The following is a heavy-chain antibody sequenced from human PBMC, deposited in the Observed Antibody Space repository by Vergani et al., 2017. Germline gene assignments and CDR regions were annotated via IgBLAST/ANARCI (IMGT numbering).Heavy chain of an antibody. CDR3: AREITYYYDSSGANWFDP. CDR1: GYTFTGYY. V-gene: IGHV1-2*02. D-gene: IGHD3-22*01. CDR2: INPNSGGT. Sequence: QVQLVQSGAEVKKPGASVKVSCKASGYTFTGYYMHWVRKAPGQGLEWMGWINPNSGGTNYAQKFQGRVTMTRDTSISTAYMELSSLRSEDTAVYYCAREITYYYDSSGANWFDPWGQGTLVTVSS. J-gene: IGHJ5*02.